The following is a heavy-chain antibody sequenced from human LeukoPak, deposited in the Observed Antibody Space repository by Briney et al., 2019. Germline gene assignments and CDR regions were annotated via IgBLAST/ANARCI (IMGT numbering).Heavy chain of an antibody. Sequence: ASVKVSCKASGYTLTSYYMHRVRQAPGQGLEWMGIINPSGGSTSYAQKFQGRVTMTRDTSTSTVYMELSSLRSEDTAVYYCARGSSIFDSGYYYGMDVWGKGTTVTVSS. CDR1: GYTLTSYY. V-gene: IGHV1-46*01. CDR3: ARGSSIFDSGYYYGMDV. J-gene: IGHJ6*04. CDR2: INPSGGST. D-gene: IGHD3-9*01.